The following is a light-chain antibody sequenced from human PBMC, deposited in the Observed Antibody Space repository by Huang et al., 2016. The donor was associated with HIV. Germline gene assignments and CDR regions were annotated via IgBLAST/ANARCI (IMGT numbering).Light chain of an antibody. CDR1: QSIRKF. CDR2: SAS. CDR3: QQTDNTPRT. V-gene: IGKV1-39*01. Sequence: DIQMTQSPSSLSASVGDRVTIACRASQSIRKFLNWYQQKPGGAPKLLMRSASSLLSGVPSRFSGSGSGTDFTLTITSLQPEDFATYYCQQTDNTPRTFGQGTKVVIK. J-gene: IGKJ1*01.